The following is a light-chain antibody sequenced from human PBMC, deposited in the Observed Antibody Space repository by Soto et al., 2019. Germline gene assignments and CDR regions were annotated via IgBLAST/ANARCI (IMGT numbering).Light chain of an antibody. CDR3: CSYAGSSTSLVI. CDR1: SSDVGSYNL. CDR2: EGS. J-gene: IGLJ2*01. V-gene: IGLV2-23*01. Sequence: QSVLTQPASVSGSPGQSITISCSGTSSDVGSYNLVSWYQHHPDKAPKLMIYEGSKRPSGVSDRFSGSKSGNTASLTISGLQAEDEADYYCCSYAGSSTSLVIFGGGTKVTVL.